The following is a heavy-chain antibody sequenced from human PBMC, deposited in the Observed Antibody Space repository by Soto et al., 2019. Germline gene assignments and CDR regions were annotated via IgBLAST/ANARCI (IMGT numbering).Heavy chain of an antibody. V-gene: IGHV1-2*04. CDR2: INPNSGGT. CDR3: ARANPITMVRQYYYYGMDV. J-gene: IGHJ6*02. Sequence: ASVKVSCKASGYTFTGYYMHWVRQAPGQGLEWMGWINPNSGGTNYAQKFQGWVTMTRDTSISTAYMELSRLRSDDTAVYYCARANPITMVRQYYYYGMDVWGQGTTVTVSS. D-gene: IGHD3-10*01. CDR1: GYTFTGYY.